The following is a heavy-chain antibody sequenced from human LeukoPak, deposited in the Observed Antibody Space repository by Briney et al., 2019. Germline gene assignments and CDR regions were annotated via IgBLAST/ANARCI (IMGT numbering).Heavy chain of an antibody. J-gene: IGHJ6*03. Sequence: PSDTLSLTCSVSGGSISSDYWGWLRQPPGKALEWIGYIYYSGSTNYNPSLKSRVTISVDASKSQFSLKLSSVTAADTAVYYCARDMDSAGKYYYYMDVWGKGTTVTVSS. CDR3: ARDMDSAGKYYYYMDV. CDR1: GGSISSDY. D-gene: IGHD3/OR15-3a*01. V-gene: IGHV4-59*01. CDR2: IYYSGST.